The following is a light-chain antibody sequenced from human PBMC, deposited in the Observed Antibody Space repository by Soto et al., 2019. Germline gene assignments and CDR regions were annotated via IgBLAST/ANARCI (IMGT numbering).Light chain of an antibody. V-gene: IGLV2-23*02. CDR2: EVS. Sequence: QSALTQPASVSGSPGQSITISCTGTSSDVGSYNLVSWYQQHPGKAPKLMIYEVSKRPSGVSNRFFGSKSGNTASLTISGLQAEDEADYYCCSYAGSSTYVVFCGGTKLTVL. CDR1: SSDVGSYNL. CDR3: CSYAGSSTYVV. J-gene: IGLJ2*01.